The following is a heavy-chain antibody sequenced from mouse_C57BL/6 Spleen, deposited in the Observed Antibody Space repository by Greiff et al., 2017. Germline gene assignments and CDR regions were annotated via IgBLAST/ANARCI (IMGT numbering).Heavy chain of an antibody. CDR3: TREPTAVVAPNYFDY. D-gene: IGHD1-1*01. Sequence: QVQLQQSGAELVRPGASVTLSCKASGYTFTDYEMHWVKQTPVHGLEWIGAIDPETGGTAYNQKFKGKAILTADKSSSTAYMELRSLTSEDSAVYYCTREPTAVVAPNYFDYWGQGTTLTVAS. CDR2: IDPETGGT. J-gene: IGHJ2*01. V-gene: IGHV1-15*01. CDR1: GYTFTDYE.